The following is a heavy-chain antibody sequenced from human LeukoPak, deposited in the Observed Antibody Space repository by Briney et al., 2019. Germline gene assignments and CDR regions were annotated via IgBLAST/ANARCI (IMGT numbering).Heavy chain of an antibody. Sequence: PGGSLRLSCAASGFTFSDYYMSWIRQAPGNGLEWVSYISSSGSTIYYADSVKGRFTISRDNAKNSLYLQMNSLRAEDTAVYYCAREISGERTYYFDYWGQGTLVTVSS. J-gene: IGHJ4*02. CDR1: GFTFSDYY. V-gene: IGHV3-11*01. D-gene: IGHD1-26*01. CDR3: AREISGERTYYFDY. CDR2: ISSSGSTI.